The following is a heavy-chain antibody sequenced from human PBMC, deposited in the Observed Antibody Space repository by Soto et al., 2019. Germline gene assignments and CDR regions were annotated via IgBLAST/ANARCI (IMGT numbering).Heavy chain of an antibody. CDR2: ISAYNGNT. J-gene: IGHJ5*02. V-gene: IGHV1-18*01. CDR3: ARGIVTDKSSSFLSGFDP. D-gene: IGHD6-6*01. CDR1: GYTFTSYG. Sequence: GASVKVSCKASGYTFTSYGISWVRQAPGQGLEWMGWISAYNGNTNYAQKLQGRVTMTTDTSTSTAYMELRSLRSDDTAVYYCARGIVTDKSSSFLSGFDPWGQGTLVTVSS.